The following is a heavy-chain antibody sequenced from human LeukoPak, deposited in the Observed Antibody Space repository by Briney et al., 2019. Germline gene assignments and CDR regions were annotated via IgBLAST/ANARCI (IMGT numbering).Heavy chain of an antibody. D-gene: IGHD1-26*01. V-gene: IGHV1-69*05. J-gene: IGHJ3*02. CDR1: GGTFSSYA. CDR3: ARAIRELLPPSDAFDI. Sequence: GASVKASCKASGGTFSSYAISWVRQAPGQGLEWMGRIIPIFGTANYAQKFQGRVTITTDESTSTAYMELSSLRSEDTAVYYCARAIRELLPPSDAFDIWGQGTMVTVSS. CDR2: IIPIFGTA.